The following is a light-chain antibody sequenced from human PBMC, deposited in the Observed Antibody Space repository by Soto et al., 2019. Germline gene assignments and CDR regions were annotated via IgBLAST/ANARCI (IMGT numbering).Light chain of an antibody. J-gene: IGKJ4*02. V-gene: IGKV1D-13*01. CDR3: HRFNNYPLT. CDR1: QGISSA. CDR2: DAS. Sequence: AIQLTQSPSSLSASVGDRVTITCRASQGISSALDWYQQKPGKAPNLLIYDASSFESGVPSRFSGSGAGTDFTLTVSSLQPEDFATYYCHRFNNYPLTFGGGTKVEIK.